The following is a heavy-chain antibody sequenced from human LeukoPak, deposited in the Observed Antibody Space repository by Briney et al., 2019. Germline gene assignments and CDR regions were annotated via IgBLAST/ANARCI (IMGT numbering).Heavy chain of an antibody. Sequence: GGSLRLSCAASGFTFSGSAMHWVRQASGKGLEWVGRIRSKANSYATAYAASVKGRFTISRDDSKNTAYLQMNSLRAEDTAVYYRANMDNWGSPFDYWGQGTLVTVSS. CDR2: IRSKANSYAT. V-gene: IGHV3-73*01. CDR1: GFTFSGSA. D-gene: IGHD7-27*01. J-gene: IGHJ4*02. CDR3: ANMDNWGSPFDY.